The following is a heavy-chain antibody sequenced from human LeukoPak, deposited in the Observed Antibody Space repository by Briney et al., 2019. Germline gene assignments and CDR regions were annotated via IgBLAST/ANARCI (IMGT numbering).Heavy chain of an antibody. CDR3: ASRIVGATTPFDY. D-gene: IGHD1-26*01. CDR2: IYYSGST. CDR1: GGSISSYY. Sequence: SETLSLTCTVSGGSISSYYWSWIRQPPGKGLEWIGYIYYSGSTSYNPSLKSRVTISVDTSKNQFSLKLSSVTAADTAVYYCASRIVGATTPFDYWGQGTLVTASS. V-gene: IGHV4-59*08. J-gene: IGHJ4*02.